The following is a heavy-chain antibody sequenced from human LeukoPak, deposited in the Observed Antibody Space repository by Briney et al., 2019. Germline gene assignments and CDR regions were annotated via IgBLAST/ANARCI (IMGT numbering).Heavy chain of an antibody. D-gene: IGHD3-3*01. V-gene: IGHV3-30*01. CDR1: GFTFSSYA. CDR2: ISYDASNK. Sequence: GGSLRLSCAASGFTFSSYAMHWVRQAPGKGLEWVAVISYDASNKYYADSVKGRFTISRDNSKNTLYLQMNSLRAEDTAVYYCARDQEGLYYDFWSGYPLALDYWGQGTLVTVSS. CDR3: ARDQEGLYYDFWSGYPLALDY. J-gene: IGHJ4*02.